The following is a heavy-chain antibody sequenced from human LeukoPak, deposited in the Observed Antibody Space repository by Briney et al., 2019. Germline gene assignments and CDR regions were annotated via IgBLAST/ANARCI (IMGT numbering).Heavy chain of an antibody. J-gene: IGHJ4*02. CDR1: SDSFSSCY. D-gene: IGHD5-24*01. CDR3: GGSQDGYIDY. CDR2: VHASGNT. Sequence: SETLSLTCTVSSDSFSSCYWSWIRQPAGKGLEWIGRVHASGNTNYNPSLESRVTMSVDTSKNQFSLNLNFVTAADTAVYYCGGSQDGYIDYWGQGVLVTVSS. V-gene: IGHV4-4*07.